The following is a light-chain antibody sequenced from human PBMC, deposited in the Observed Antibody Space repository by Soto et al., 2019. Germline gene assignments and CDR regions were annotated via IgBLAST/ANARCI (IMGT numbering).Light chain of an antibody. J-gene: IGKJ3*01. V-gene: IGKV3-11*01. CDR3: QQRSNWSPPFT. CDR2: DAF. Sequence: NVLTQSPATLSLSPGERATLSCRASQSVGIYLAWYQQKPGQAPRLLIYDAFQRATGIPARFSGSGSGTDFTLTISSLEPEDSAVYYCQQRSNWSPPFTFVPGTKVDIK. CDR1: QSVGIY.